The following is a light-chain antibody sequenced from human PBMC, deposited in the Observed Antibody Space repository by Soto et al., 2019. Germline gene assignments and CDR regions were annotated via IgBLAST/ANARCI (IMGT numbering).Light chain of an antibody. CDR2: AND. J-gene: IGLJ1*01. V-gene: IGLV1-44*01. CDR3: ASWDDSLNGHV. CDR1: TSNIGDNT. Sequence: QPVLTQPPSASGTPGQRVTISCSASTSNIGDNTVGWYQHLPGSAPKVLIYANDQRPSGVPDRFSGSRSGTSASLTISGLQSEDEADYYCASWDDSLNGHVFGTGTKLTVL.